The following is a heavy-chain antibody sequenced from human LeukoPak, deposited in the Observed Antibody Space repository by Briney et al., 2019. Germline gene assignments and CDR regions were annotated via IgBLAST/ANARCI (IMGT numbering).Heavy chain of an antibody. J-gene: IGHJ3*02. CDR3: ARDLVTVTKGFDI. D-gene: IGHD4-17*01. V-gene: IGHV4-59*11. CDR2: ISYIGST. CDR1: DDSFSSHS. Sequence: SETLSLTCAVSDDSFSSHSWTWIRQPPGKGLEWIGYISYIGSTTYNPSLKSRVTTSIDTSKNQFSLKLSSVTAADTAVYYCARDLVTVTKGFDIWGQGTMVSVSS.